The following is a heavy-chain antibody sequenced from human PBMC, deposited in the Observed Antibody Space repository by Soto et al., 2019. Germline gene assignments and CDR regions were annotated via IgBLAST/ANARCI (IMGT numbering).Heavy chain of an antibody. J-gene: IGHJ6*02. Sequence: GSVKVSCKASGYTFSRYGISWVRQAPGQGLEWMGWISGYNGDTNYAQKFQDRVSMTIDTSTGTAYMELRSLTSDDTAIYYCAKNGQPPYYYYGLDVWGQGTKVTVSS. D-gene: IGHD2-8*01. CDR3: AKNGQPPYYYYGLDV. V-gene: IGHV1-18*01. CDR2: ISGYNGDT. CDR1: GYTFSRYG.